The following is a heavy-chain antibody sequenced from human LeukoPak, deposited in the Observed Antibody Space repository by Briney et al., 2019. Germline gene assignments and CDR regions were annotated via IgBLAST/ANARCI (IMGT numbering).Heavy chain of an antibody. D-gene: IGHD3-22*01. V-gene: IGHV1-46*01. J-gene: IGHJ3*02. CDR3: ARDRSHYYDSSGYYYTPDAFDI. CDR1: GYTFTSYY. Sequence: ASVKVSCKASGYTFTSYYMHWVRQAPGQGLEWMGIINPSGGSTSYAHKFQGRVTMTRDTSTSTVYMELSSLRSEDTAVYYCARDRSHYYDSSGYYYTPDAFDIWGQGTMVTVSS. CDR2: INPSGGST.